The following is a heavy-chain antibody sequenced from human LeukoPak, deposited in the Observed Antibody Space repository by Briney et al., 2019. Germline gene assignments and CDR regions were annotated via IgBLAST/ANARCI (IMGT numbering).Heavy chain of an antibody. CDR3: ASHYYGSGSYYNVEWFDP. CDR1: GGSISSYY. D-gene: IGHD3-10*01. Sequence: SETLSLTCTVSGGSISSYYWSWIRQPPGKGLEWIGYIYYSGSTNYNPSLKSRVTISLDTSKKQFSLKLSSVTAADTAVYYCASHYYGSGSYYNVEWFDPWGQGTLVTVSS. J-gene: IGHJ5*02. CDR2: IYYSGST. V-gene: IGHV4-59*12.